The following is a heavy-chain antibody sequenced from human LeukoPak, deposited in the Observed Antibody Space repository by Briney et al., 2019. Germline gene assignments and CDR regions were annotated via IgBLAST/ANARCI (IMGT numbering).Heavy chain of an antibody. V-gene: IGHV1-18*01. CDR1: GYTFTSYG. CDR3: ARDLTHRRNYDNSGYQIVPAF. D-gene: IGHD3-22*01. Sequence: AASVKVSCKASGYTFTSYGISWVRQAPGQGLEWMGWISAYNGHTRYVQKLQDRVTMTTDTSTSTAYMDLRSLRSDDTAVYYCARDLTHRRNYDNSGYQIVPAFWGQGTLVTVSS. CDR2: ISAYNGHT. J-gene: IGHJ4*02.